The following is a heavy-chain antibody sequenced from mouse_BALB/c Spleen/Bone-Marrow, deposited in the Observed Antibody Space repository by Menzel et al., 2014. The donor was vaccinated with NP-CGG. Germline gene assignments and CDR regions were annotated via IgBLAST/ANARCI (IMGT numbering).Heavy chain of an antibody. CDR3: ARLGHYGYHGN. V-gene: IGHV4-2*02. CDR2: INPGSRTI. CDR1: GFDFGRXW. D-gene: IGHD1-2*01. Sequence: DVKLQESGGGLVQPGGSLNLACVASGFDFGRXWXSWARQAPGKGLEWIGEINPGSRTINYSPSLKDKFIISRDNGKNTLYLQMSKVRSEDTALYYCARLGHYGYHGNWGQGTTLTVSS. J-gene: IGHJ2*01.